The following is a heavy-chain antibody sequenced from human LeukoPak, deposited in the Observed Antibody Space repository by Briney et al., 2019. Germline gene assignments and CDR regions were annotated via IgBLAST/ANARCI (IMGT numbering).Heavy chain of an antibody. CDR3: ARDGYSFGHDFDY. CDR1: GFTFSSYS. J-gene: IGHJ4*02. CDR2: ISSSSSYI. Sequence: GGSLRVSCAASGFTFSSYSMNWVRQAPGKGLEWVSSISSSSSYIYYADSVKGRFTISRDNAKNSLYLQMNSLRAEDTAVYYCARDGYSFGHDFDYWGQGTLVTVSS. D-gene: IGHD5-18*01. V-gene: IGHV3-21*01.